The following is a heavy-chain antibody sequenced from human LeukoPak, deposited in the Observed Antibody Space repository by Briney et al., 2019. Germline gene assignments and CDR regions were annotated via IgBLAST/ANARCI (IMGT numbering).Heavy chain of an antibody. Sequence: PSETLSLTCTVSGGSISSSSYYWGWIRQPPGKGLEWIGGIYYSGSTYYNPSLKSRVTISVDTSKNQSSLKLSSVTAADTAVYYCARHIGPHYDSSGSFDYWGQGTLVTVSS. CDR3: ARHIGPHYDSSGSFDY. CDR1: GGSISSSSYY. J-gene: IGHJ4*02. CDR2: IYYSGST. D-gene: IGHD3-22*01. V-gene: IGHV4-39*01.